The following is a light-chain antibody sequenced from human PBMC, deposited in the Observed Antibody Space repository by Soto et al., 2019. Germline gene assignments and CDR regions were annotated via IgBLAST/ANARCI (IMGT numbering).Light chain of an antibody. CDR1: SGHTNYI. V-gene: IGLV4-60*03. CDR3: ETWDSIVV. J-gene: IGLJ3*02. Sequence: QLVLTQSSSASASLGSSVKLACTLNSGHTNYIIAWHQRQPGKAPRFLMKLEGSGSYNRGSGVPDRFSGSSSGADRFLTISNLQSEDEADYYCETWDSIVVFGGGTKLTVL. CDR2: LEGSGSY.